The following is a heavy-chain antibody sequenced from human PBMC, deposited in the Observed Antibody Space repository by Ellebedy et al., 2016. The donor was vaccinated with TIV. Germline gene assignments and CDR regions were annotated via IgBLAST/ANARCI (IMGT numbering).Heavy chain of an antibody. D-gene: IGHD3-10*01. J-gene: IGHJ5*02. CDR3: ASSGSYYENWFDP. CDR1: GFTFSSYS. Sequence: GGSLRLXXAASGFTFSSYSMSWVRQAPGKGLEWVSAISGSGGSTYYADSVKGRFTISRDNSKNTLYLQMNSLRAEDTAVYYCASSGSYYENWFDPWGQGTLVTVSS. V-gene: IGHV3-23*01. CDR2: ISGSGGST.